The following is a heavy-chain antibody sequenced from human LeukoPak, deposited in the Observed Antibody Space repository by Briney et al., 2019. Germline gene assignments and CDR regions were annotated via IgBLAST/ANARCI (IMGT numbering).Heavy chain of an antibody. CDR1: GFTFNNHA. CDR3: AKGIGSTCSRGNVFDP. V-gene: IGHV3-23*01. Sequence: PGGSLRLSCAASGFTFNNHAMGWVRQAPGKGLEWVSDVSDSGTSTCYADSVKGRFAISRDNSKNTLYLQMSSLRGEDTAVYHCAKGIGSTCSRGNVFDPWGQGTLVTVSS. D-gene: IGHD2-2*01. J-gene: IGHJ5*02. CDR2: VSDSGTST.